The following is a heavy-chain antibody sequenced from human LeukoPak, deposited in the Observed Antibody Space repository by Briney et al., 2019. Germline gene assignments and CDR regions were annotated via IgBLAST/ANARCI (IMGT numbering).Heavy chain of an antibody. Sequence: GGSLRLSCAASEFTFSSYAMSWVRQAPGKGLEWVASIKHDGSEKYYVDSVRGRFTISRDNTMNSLYLQMSSLRAEDTAAYYCATDRGWRTSGYYLYYFEYWGQGTLVTYSS. CDR3: ATDRGWRTSGYYLYYFEY. CDR1: EFTFSSYA. V-gene: IGHV3-7*01. J-gene: IGHJ4*02. D-gene: IGHD3-3*01. CDR2: IKHDGSEK.